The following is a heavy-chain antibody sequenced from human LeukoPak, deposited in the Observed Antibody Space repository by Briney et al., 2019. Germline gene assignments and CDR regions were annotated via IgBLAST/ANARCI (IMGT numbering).Heavy chain of an antibody. CDR1: GFTFSNAW. J-gene: IGHJ4*02. CDR3: TASYYYGSGSYYNG. D-gene: IGHD3-10*01. Sequence: GGSLRLSCAASGFTFSNAWMSWVRHAPGKGLEWVGRIKSKTNGGTKDYAAPVRGRFTISREDSKNTLYLQMNSLNTDDTARYYCTASYYYGSGSYYNGWGQGTLVTVSS. CDR2: IKSKTNGGTK. V-gene: IGHV3-15*01.